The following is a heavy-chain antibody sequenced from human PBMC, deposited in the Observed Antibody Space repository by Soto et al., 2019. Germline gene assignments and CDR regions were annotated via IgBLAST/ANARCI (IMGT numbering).Heavy chain of an antibody. CDR2: ISGSGGST. CDR3: AKDKLVLIAVAGPGPYYFDY. Sequence: GGSLRLSCAASGFTFSSYAMSWVRQAPGKGLEWVSAISGSGGSTYYADSVKGRFTISRDNSKNTLYLQMNSLRAEDTAVYYCAKDKLVLIAVAGPGPYYFDYWGQGTLVTVSS. J-gene: IGHJ4*02. V-gene: IGHV3-23*01. CDR1: GFTFSSYA. D-gene: IGHD6-19*01.